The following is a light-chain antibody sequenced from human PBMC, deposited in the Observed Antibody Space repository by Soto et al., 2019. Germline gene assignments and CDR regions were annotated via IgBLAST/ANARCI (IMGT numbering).Light chain of an antibody. CDR1: QSISSY. CDR2: AAS. J-gene: IGKJ4*01. Sequence: DIQMTQSPSSLCASVGDRVTITCRASQSISSYLNWYQQKPGKAPKLLIYAASSLQRRVPSRFSGSGSGIDFTLTISSLQPEDFATYYCQQSYSTPPTCGGGTMVDIK. CDR3: QQSYSTPPT. V-gene: IGKV1-39*01.